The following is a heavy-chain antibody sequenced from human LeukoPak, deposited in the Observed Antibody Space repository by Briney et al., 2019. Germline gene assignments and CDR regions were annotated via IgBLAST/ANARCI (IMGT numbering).Heavy chain of an antibody. CDR3: AREAYCSSTSCHEGANAFDI. Sequence: ASVKVSCKASGYTFTGYYMHWVRQAPGQGLERMGWINPNSGGTNYAQKFQGWVTMTRDTSISTAYMELSRLRSDDTAVYYCAREAYCSSTSCHEGANAFDIWGQGTMVTVSS. CDR1: GYTFTGYY. CDR2: INPNSGGT. J-gene: IGHJ3*02. V-gene: IGHV1-2*04. D-gene: IGHD2-2*01.